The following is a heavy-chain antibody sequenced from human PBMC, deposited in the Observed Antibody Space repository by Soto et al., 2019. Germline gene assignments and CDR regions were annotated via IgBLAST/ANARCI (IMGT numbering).Heavy chain of an antibody. D-gene: IGHD6-6*01. CDR1: GFSFSSYR. V-gene: IGHV3-48*04. J-gene: IGHJ4*02. Sequence: GGPLRLSCAASGFSFSSYRMNWVRQAPGKGLEWVSYISSNSSTIYYVDSVKGRFTISRDNAKNSLFLHVSSLGVEDTAVYYCVRGAGLVFDYWGQGTVVTVSS. CDR3: VRGAGLVFDY. CDR2: ISSNSSTI.